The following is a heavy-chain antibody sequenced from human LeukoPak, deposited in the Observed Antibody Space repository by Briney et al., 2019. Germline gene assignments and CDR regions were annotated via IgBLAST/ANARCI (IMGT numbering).Heavy chain of an antibody. CDR2: INHSGST. Sequence: PSETLSLTCAVYGGSFSGYYWSWNRQPPGKGLEWIGEINHSGSTNYNPSLKSRVTISVDTSKNQFSLKLSSVTAADTAVYYCAREEEVPAAVDYWGQGTLVTVSS. D-gene: IGHD2-2*01. CDR1: GGSFSGYY. CDR3: AREEEVPAAVDY. V-gene: IGHV4-34*01. J-gene: IGHJ4*02.